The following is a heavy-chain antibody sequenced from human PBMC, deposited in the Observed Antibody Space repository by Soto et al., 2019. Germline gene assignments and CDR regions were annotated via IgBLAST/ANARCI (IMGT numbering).Heavy chain of an antibody. D-gene: IGHD2-2*01. Sequence: XETLSLTCSVSGCSISSSNWWSWVRQPPGKGLEWIGEIYHSGSTNYNPSLKSRVTISVDKSKNQFSLKLSSVTAADTAVYYCARACSSTSCFYYYGMDVWGQGTTVTVSS. CDR1: GCSISSSNW. CDR2: IYHSGST. J-gene: IGHJ6*02. CDR3: ARACSSTSCFYYYGMDV. V-gene: IGHV4-4*02.